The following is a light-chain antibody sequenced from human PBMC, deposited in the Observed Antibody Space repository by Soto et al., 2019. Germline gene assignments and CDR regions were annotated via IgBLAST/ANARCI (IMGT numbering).Light chain of an antibody. CDR2: AAS. CDR3: QQSYSTLSIT. Sequence: DIQMTQSPSSLSASVGDRVTITCRASESISRHLNWYQQKPGKGPNLLIYAASSLQNGVPSRFSGSGSGTDFTLTISNLQPGDFATYYCQQSYSTLSITFGQGTRLEIK. J-gene: IGKJ5*01. V-gene: IGKV1-39*01. CDR1: ESISRH.